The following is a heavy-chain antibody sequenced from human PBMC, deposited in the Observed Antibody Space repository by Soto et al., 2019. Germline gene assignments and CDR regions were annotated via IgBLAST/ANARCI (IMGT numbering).Heavy chain of an antibody. CDR2: IQSGGRT. J-gene: IGHJ3*02. Sequence: GGSLRLSCAASGFTVSSNYMTWVRQAPGKGLEWVSLIQSGGRTYYAGSVKGRFTISRDNSKNTVFLQMNSLRAEDTAVYYCARAPAEAFDIWGRGTMVTVSS. V-gene: IGHV3-66*01. CDR1: GFTVSSNY. CDR3: ARAPAEAFDI.